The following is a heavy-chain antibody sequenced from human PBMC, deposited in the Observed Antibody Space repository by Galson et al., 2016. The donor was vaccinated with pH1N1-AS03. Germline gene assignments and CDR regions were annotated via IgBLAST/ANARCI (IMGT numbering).Heavy chain of an antibody. CDR1: GFTFRSFG. Sequence: SLRLSCAASGFTFRSFGMHWVRQAPGKGLEWVAVIWYDGSKEGYADSVKGRFTISRDNSKNTLFLQMKSLGVEDTAVYYCARPAHDFGRPYHMDVWGQGTTVTVSS. CDR2: IWYDGSKE. V-gene: IGHV3-33*01. J-gene: IGHJ6*02. D-gene: IGHD3/OR15-3a*01. CDR3: ARPAHDFGRPYHMDV.